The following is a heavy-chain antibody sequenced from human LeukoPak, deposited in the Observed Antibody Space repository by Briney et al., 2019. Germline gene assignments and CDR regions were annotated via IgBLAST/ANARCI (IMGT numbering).Heavy chain of an antibody. CDR2: IIPIFGTA. J-gene: IGHJ6*04. Sequence: GSSVKVSCKASGGTFSSYAISWVRQAPGQGLEWMGGIIPIFGTANYAQRLQGRLTITAEKSTSTAYMELSSLRSEDTAVYYCASRTTVTTYYYYYGMDVWGKGTTVTVSS. CDR3: ASRTTVTTYYYYYGMDV. D-gene: IGHD4-17*01. V-gene: IGHV1-69*06. CDR1: GGTFSSYA.